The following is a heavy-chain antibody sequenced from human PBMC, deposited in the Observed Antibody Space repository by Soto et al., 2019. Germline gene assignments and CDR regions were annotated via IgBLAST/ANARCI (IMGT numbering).Heavy chain of an antibody. CDR2: INPLSGIP. CDR3: ATPACAATWCSPSHNLDH. D-gene: IGHD2-8*02. J-gene: IGHJ4*02. V-gene: IGHV1-69*09. Sequence: QVQLVQSGAEVKKPESSVKVSCKTSGGTFVRHVISWVRQAPGQGPEWMGKINPLSGIPNYAQKFQDRVTFTADTDSSTAYMELSTLRSDETAVYYCATPACAATWCSPSHNLDHWGQGTLVTVSS. CDR1: GGTFVRHV.